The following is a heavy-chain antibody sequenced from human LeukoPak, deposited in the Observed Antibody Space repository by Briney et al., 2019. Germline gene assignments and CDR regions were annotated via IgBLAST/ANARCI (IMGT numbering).Heavy chain of an antibody. J-gene: IGHJ3*02. V-gene: IGHV1-2*02. CDR3: ARDRDSGNYGGAFDI. Sequence: ASVTVSCKSSGSTFTGYYIHWVRQAPGQGLEWMGWINLNSGGTNYAQKFQGRVTMTSDTSISTAYMELSRLRSDDTAVYYWARDRDSGNYGGAFDIWGQGTMVTVSS. CDR1: GSTFTGYY. D-gene: IGHD1-26*01. CDR2: INLNSGGT.